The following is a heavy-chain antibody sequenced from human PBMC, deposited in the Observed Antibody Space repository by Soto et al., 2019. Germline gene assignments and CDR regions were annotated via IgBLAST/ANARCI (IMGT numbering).Heavy chain of an antibody. D-gene: IGHD2-2*01. CDR3: ARERYQVISDGMDV. J-gene: IGHJ6*02. CDR2: INPETGAT. CDR1: GGSFSSYA. V-gene: IGHV1-2*02. Sequence: ASVKVSCKASGGSFSSYAISWVRQAPGQGLEWMGWINPETGATSYAQKFQGRVTLSRDTSINTAYLELSSLRFDDAAVYFCARERYQVISDGMDVWGQGTTVTVSS.